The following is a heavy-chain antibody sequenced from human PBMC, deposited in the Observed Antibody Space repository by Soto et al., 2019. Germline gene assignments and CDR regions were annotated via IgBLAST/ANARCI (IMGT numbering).Heavy chain of an antibody. CDR3: ARFPSSSWWVTGDY. Sequence: PSETLSLTXAVSGGSISSSNWWSWVRQPPGKGLEWIGEIYHSGSTNYNPSLKSRVTISVDKSKNQFSLKLSSVTAADTAVYYCARFPSSSWWVTGDYWGQGTLVTVSS. CDR1: GGSISSSNW. D-gene: IGHD6-13*01. CDR2: IYHSGST. V-gene: IGHV4-4*02. J-gene: IGHJ4*02.